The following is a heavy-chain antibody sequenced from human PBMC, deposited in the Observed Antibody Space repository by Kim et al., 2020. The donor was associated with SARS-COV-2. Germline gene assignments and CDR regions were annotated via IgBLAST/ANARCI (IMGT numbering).Heavy chain of an antibody. CDR2: MNPNSGNT. V-gene: IGHV1-8*01. J-gene: IGHJ6*03. D-gene: IGHD3-10*01. CDR3: ARGVLVRGVFYYYYYMDV. Sequence: ASVKVSCKASGYTFTSYDINWVRHATGQGLEWMGWMNPNSGNTGYAQKFQGRVTMTRNTSISTSYMELSSLRSEDTAVYYCARGVLVRGVFYYYYYMDVWGKGTTVTVSS. CDR1: GYTFTSYD.